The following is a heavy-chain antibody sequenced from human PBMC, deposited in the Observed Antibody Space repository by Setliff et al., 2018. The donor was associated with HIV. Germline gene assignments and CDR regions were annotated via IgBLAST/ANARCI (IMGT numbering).Heavy chain of an antibody. J-gene: IGHJ4*03. V-gene: IGHV4-61*09. CDR2: MHANGLT. D-gene: IGHD3-22*01. CDR3: AGLDSADYFVGVLNF. Sequence: PSETLSLTCAVSGGSINSGSIYWSWVRRPAGGGLEWIGHMHANGLTTYNPSLRSRAAISMETSKNQFSLRLSAVTAADSAIYYCAGLDSADYFVGVLNFWGQGTRVTAPQ. CDR1: GGSINSGSIY.